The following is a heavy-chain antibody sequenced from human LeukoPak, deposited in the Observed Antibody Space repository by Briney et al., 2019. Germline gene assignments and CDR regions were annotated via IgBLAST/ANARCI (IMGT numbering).Heavy chain of an antibody. Sequence: ASVKVSCKASGYTFTSYYMHWVRQAPGQGLEWMGIINPSGGSTSYAQKFQGRVTMTRDMSTSTVYMELSSLRSDDTAVYYCSRDSGYCSGGSCWYFDFWGQGTLVTVSA. J-gene: IGHJ4*02. D-gene: IGHD2-15*01. CDR3: SRDSGYCSGGSCWYFDF. CDR2: INPSGGST. CDR1: GYTFTSYY. V-gene: IGHV1-46*01.